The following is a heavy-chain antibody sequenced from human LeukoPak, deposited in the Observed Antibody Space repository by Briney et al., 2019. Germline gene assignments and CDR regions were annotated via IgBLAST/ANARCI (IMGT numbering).Heavy chain of an antibody. D-gene: IGHD2-2*01. Sequence: PSETLSLTCTVSGGSISSFYWSWIRQPPGKGLEWIGYIYYSGITNYNPSLKSRVTISVDTSKNQFSLKLSSVTAADTAVYYCARRVIPDATLDYWGQGTLVTVSS. CDR1: GGSISSFY. CDR2: IYYSGIT. CDR3: ARRVIPDATLDY. V-gene: IGHV4-59*08. J-gene: IGHJ4*02.